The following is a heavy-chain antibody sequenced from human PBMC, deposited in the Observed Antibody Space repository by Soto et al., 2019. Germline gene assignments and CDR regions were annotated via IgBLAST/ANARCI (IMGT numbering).Heavy chain of an antibody. CDR3: AGTDYSGYGFDY. CDR1: GGSFSCYY. V-gene: IGHV4-34*01. CDR2: INHSGST. D-gene: IGHD5-12*01. Sequence: SETLSLTCAVYGGSFSCYYWSWIRQPPGKGLEWIGEINHSGSTNYNPSLKSRVTISVDTSKNQFSLKLSSVTAADTAVYYCAGTDYSGYGFDYWGQGTLVTVSS. J-gene: IGHJ4*02.